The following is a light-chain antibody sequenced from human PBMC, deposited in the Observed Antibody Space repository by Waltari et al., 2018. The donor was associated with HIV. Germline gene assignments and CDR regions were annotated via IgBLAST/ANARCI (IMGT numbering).Light chain of an antibody. CDR2: GAS. V-gene: IGKV3-20*01. J-gene: IGKJ4*01. Sequence: ELVLTQSPGTLSLSPGERATLSCRARQSVSSAFLAWYQQKTGQAPRLLIHGASKRAVGIPDRFSGSGSGTDFTLSISRLEPDDFAIYYCQQYGSSAALTFGGGTKVEIK. CDR1: QSVSSAF. CDR3: QQYGSSAALT.